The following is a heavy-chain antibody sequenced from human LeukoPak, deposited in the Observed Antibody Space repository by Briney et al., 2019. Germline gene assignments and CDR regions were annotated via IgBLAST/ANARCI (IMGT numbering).Heavy chain of an antibody. V-gene: IGHV4-59*12. CDR1: GGSISSYY. CDR2: ISDIGSI. J-gene: IGHJ4*02. D-gene: IGHD3-10*01. Sequence: SETLSLTCTVSGGSISSYYWGWIRQPPGKGLEWIAYISDIGSINYNPSLKSRVTISLETSKNQFSLKLSSVTAADTAVYYCARDPHVTYYYGSGSHGVYYFDYWGQGTLVTVSS. CDR3: ARDPHVTYYYGSGSHGVYYFDY.